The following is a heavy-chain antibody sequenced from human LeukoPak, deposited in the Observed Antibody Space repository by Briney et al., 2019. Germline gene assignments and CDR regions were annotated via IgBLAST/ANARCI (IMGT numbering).Heavy chain of an antibody. CDR2: INPSGGST. CDR1: GYTFTSYY. CDR3: ARAIFGVVPDSAYYYYMDV. V-gene: IGHV1-46*01. J-gene: IGHJ6*03. D-gene: IGHD3-3*01. Sequence: GASVKVPYKASGYTFTSYYMHWVRQAPGQGLEWMGIINPSGGSTSYAQKFQGRVTMTRDMSTSTVYMELSSLRSEDTAVYYCARAIFGVVPDSAYYYYMDVWGKGTTVTVSS.